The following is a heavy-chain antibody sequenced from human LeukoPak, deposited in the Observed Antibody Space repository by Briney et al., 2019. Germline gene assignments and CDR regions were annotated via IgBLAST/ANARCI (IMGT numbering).Heavy chain of an antibody. D-gene: IGHD3-22*01. V-gene: IGHV4-34*01. Sequence: SETLSLTCAVYGGSFSGYYWSWIRQPPGKGLEWIGEINHSGSTNYNPSLKSRVTISVDTSKNQFSLKLSSVTAADTAVYYCARANYYDSSGHQTYYFDHWGQGTLVTVSS. CDR3: ARANYYDSSGHQTYYFDH. J-gene: IGHJ4*02. CDR2: INHSGST. CDR1: GGSFSGYY.